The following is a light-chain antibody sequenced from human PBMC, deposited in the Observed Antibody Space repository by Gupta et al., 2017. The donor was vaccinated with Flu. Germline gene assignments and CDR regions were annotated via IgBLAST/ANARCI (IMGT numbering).Light chain of an antibody. Sequence: QSVLTQPPSASGTPGQRVTISCSGSSSNIGSNTVNWYQQLPGTAPKLLIYSNNERPSGVPDRFSGSKSGTSASLAISGLQSEDEADDYCAAWDDSRNGWVFGGGTKLTGL. CDR3: AAWDDSRNGWV. J-gene: IGLJ3*02. V-gene: IGLV1-44*01. CDR2: SNN. CDR1: SSNIGSNT.